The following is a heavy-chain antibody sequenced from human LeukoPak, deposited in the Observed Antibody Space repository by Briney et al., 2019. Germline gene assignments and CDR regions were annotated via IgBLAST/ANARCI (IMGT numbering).Heavy chain of an antibody. D-gene: IGHD4-17*01. V-gene: IGHV1-24*01. CDR1: GYTLTELS. CDR3: ATDFSYGDYVGY. Sequence: ASAKVSCKVSGYTLTELSMHWGRQAPGKGPEGMGGFDPEDGETIYAQKFQGRVTMTEDTSTDTAYMELSSLRSEDTAVYYCATDFSYGDYVGYWGQGTLVTVSS. CDR2: FDPEDGET. J-gene: IGHJ4*02.